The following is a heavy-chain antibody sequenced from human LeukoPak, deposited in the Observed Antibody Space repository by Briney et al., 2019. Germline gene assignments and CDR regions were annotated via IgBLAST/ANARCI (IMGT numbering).Heavy chain of an antibody. V-gene: IGHV3-23*01. Sequence: PGGSLRLSCVASGFSFTNYAMSWVRQAPARGPERLSSMKGGGETFYADSVKGRFTISRDNAKNSLYLQMNSLRAEDTAVYYCARDSRGAFDYWGQGTLVTVSS. CDR1: GFSFTNYA. J-gene: IGHJ4*02. CDR3: ARDSRGAFDY. CDR2: MKGGGET. D-gene: IGHD3-10*01.